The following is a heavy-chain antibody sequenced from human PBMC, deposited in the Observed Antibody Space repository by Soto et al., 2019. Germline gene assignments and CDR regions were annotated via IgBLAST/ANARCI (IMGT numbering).Heavy chain of an antibody. V-gene: IGHV3-23*01. Sequence: GGSLRLSCAASGFTFSSYAMSWVRQAPGKGLEWVSAISGSGGSTHYADSVKGRFTISRDNSKNTLYLQMNSLRAEDTAVYYCGYYYGSGTTQRKAGVVDWFDPWGQGTLVTVSS. D-gene: IGHD3-10*01. CDR3: GYYYGSGTTQRKAGVVDWFDP. J-gene: IGHJ5*02. CDR2: ISGSGGST. CDR1: GFTFSSYA.